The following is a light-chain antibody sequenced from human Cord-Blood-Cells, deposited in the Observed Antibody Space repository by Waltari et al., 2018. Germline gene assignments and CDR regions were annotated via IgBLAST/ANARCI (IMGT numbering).Light chain of an antibody. CDR1: QSVLYSSNNNNY. Sequence: DIVMTQSPDSLAVSLGERATINCKSSQSVLYSSNNNNYLAWYQQKPGQPPKLLIYWASTRESGVPDRFSGSGSGTDFTLTISSLQAEDVAVYDCQQYYSTPYTFGQGTKLEIK. J-gene: IGKJ2*01. CDR3: QQYYSTPYT. V-gene: IGKV4-1*01. CDR2: WAS.